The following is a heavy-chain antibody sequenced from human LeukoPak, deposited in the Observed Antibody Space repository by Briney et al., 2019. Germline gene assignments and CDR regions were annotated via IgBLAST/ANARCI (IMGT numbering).Heavy chain of an antibody. D-gene: IGHD2-21*02. CDR1: GFTFGDYA. CDR2: TSYDGSNK. CDR3: ARQRPNSDCFDY. Sequence: PGRSLRLSCTASGFTFGDYAMSWVRQAPGKGLEWVAVTSYDGSNKYYADSVKGRFTISRDNSKNTLYLQVNSLRAENTAVYYCARQRPNSDCFDYWGQGTLVTVSS. J-gene: IGHJ4*02. V-gene: IGHV3-30-3*01.